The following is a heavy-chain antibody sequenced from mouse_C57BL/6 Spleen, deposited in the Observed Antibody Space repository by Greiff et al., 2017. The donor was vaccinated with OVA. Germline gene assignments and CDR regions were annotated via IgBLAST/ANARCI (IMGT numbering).Heavy chain of an antibody. V-gene: IGHV1-69*01. CDR1: GYTFTSYW. J-gene: IGHJ1*03. Sequence: QVHVKQPGAELVMPGASVKLSCKASGYTFTSYWMHWVKQRPGQGLEWIGEIDPSDSYTNYNQKFKGKSTLTVDKSSSTAYMQLSSLTSEDSAVYYCARRDYYGSTDWYFDVWGTGTTVTVSS. CDR2: IDPSDSYT. CDR3: ARRDYYGSTDWYFDV. D-gene: IGHD1-1*01.